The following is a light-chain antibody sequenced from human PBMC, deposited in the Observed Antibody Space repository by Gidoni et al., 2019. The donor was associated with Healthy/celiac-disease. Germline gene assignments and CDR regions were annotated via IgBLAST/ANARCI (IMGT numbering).Light chain of an antibody. CDR2: DAS. J-gene: IGKJ1*01. V-gene: IGKV3-11*01. Sequence: EIVLTQSPGTLSLSPGERATLSCRASQSVSSYLAWYQQTPGQAPRLLIYDASHRATGIPARFSGSVSRTDFTLTISSLAPEDVAVYYCQQRSNWPPWTFGQGTKVEIK. CDR1: QSVSSY. CDR3: QQRSNWPPWT.